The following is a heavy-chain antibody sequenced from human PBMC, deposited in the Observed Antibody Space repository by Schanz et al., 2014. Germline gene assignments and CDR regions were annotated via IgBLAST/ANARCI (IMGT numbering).Heavy chain of an antibody. Sequence: VQLVQSGAEVKKPGASVKVSCKTSGYSFSDYFIHWVRQAPGQGLEWMGRINPNSGGTNYAQNFQGRVTMTKDTSINTVYMELSTLTSDDTAVYYCARESVSRTRLFDPWGQGTLVTVSS. CDR2: INPNSGGT. J-gene: IGHJ5*02. V-gene: IGHV1-2*06. CDR1: GYSFSDYF. D-gene: IGHD3-3*01. CDR3: ARESVSRTRLFDP.